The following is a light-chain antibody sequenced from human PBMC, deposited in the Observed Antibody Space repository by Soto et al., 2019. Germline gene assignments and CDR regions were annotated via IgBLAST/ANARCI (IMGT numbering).Light chain of an antibody. J-gene: IGKJ4*01. V-gene: IGKV1-5*03. Sequence: DIQMTQSPSTLSASVGDRVTITCRASQRISSWLAWYRQKPGKAPKFLIYEASNLESGVSSRFSGSGSGTEFTLTISSLQPDDIATYYCQQYNSYPLTFGGGTKVEIK. CDR3: QQYNSYPLT. CDR2: EAS. CDR1: QRISSW.